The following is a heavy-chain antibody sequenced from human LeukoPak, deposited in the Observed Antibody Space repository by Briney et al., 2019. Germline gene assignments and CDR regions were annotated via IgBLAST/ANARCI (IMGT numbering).Heavy chain of an antibody. V-gene: IGHV3-30*04. Sequence: GGSLRLSCAASVFNYNSYAVHWVRQAPGKGLEGVAFISYDGSKTYHADSVKGRFTISRDTSKTTLYLQMNSLRAEDTAVYYCATELRILSWGVDAFDIWGQGTMVTVCS. D-gene: IGHD3-10*01. CDR1: VFNYNSYA. CDR3: ATELRILSWGVDAFDI. CDR2: ISYDGSKT. J-gene: IGHJ3*02.